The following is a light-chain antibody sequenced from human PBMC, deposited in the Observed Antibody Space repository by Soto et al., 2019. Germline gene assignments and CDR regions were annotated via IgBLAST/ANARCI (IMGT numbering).Light chain of an antibody. CDR3: QQYDNSPLT. Sequence: EILLTQSPATLSLSPGERATLSCRASQSIGNNLSWYQQRPGQAPRLLIYGTSSRATGISDRFSGSGSGTDFTLTISRLEPEDFAVYYCQQYDNSPLTFGGGTKVDIK. V-gene: IGKV3-20*01. CDR2: GTS. CDR1: QSIGNN. J-gene: IGKJ4*01.